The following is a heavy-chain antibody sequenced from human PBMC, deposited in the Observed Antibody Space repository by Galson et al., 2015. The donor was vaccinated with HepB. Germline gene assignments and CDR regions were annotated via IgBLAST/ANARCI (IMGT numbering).Heavy chain of an antibody. CDR1: GYTVSNNY. CDR2: IYSVGST. J-gene: IGHJ4*02. V-gene: IGHV3-66*02. CDR3: ARFGYVRGTDY. Sequence: SLRLSCAVSGYTVSNNYMSWVRQAPGKELQWVSLIYSVGSTYYADSVRGRFTISRDNSKNTVYLQMNSLRPEDTALYYCARFGYVRGTDYWGQGTLVTVSS. D-gene: IGHD5-12*01.